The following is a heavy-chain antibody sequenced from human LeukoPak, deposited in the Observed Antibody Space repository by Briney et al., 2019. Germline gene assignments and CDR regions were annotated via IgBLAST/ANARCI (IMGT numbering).Heavy chain of an antibody. CDR1: GFTFDDYG. D-gene: IGHD6-19*01. Sequence: GGSLRLSCAASGFTFDDYGMSWVRQAPGKGLEWVSGINWNGGSTGYADSVKGRFTISRDNAKNSLYLQMNSLRAEDTALYYCARDPIAVAGTYYFDYWCQGTLVTVSS. CDR3: ARDPIAVAGTYYFDY. CDR2: INWNGGST. V-gene: IGHV3-20*04. J-gene: IGHJ4*02.